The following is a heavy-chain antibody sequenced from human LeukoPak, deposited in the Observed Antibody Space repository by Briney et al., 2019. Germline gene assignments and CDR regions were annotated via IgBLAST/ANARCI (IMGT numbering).Heavy chain of an antibody. Sequence: SVTVSFKATGGTFISYAISWVRQAPGQGREWMGRIIPILGIANYAQKFQGRVTITADKSTSTAYMELSSLRAEDTAVYYCARDRPPTEFALGYYYGMDVWGQGTTVTVSS. D-gene: IGHD7-27*01. V-gene: IGHV1-69*04. CDR2: IIPILGIA. J-gene: IGHJ6*02. CDR1: GGTFISYA. CDR3: ARDRPPTEFALGYYYGMDV.